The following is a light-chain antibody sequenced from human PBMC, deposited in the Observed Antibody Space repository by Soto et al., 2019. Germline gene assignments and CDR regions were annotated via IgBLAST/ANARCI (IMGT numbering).Light chain of an antibody. CDR1: SSNIGAVFD. CDR3: QSYDSGLSGWL. CDR2: ENT. V-gene: IGLV1-40*01. Sequence: QLVLTQPPSMSGAPGQRVTISCTGSSSNIGAVFDVHWYQQVPGTAPKLLIYENTKRPSGVPDRFSGSKSGTSASLAITGLQAEDEADYYCQSYDSGLSGWLFGGGTKVTVL. J-gene: IGLJ2*01.